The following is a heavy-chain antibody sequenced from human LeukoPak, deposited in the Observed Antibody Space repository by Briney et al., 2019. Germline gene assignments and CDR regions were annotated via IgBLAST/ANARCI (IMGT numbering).Heavy chain of an antibody. D-gene: IGHD3-10*01. CDR3: AKDRFGSGSPNWFDP. CDR1: GFTFSRYA. Sequence: GGSLRLSCAGSGFTFSRYAMSWIRQVPGKGLEWVSAISGSGGDIFYTDSVTGRFTISRDNSKNTLYLQMNSLRAGDTAVYYCAKDRFGSGSPNWFDPWGQGTLVTVSS. CDR2: ISGSGGDI. J-gene: IGHJ5*02. V-gene: IGHV3-23*01.